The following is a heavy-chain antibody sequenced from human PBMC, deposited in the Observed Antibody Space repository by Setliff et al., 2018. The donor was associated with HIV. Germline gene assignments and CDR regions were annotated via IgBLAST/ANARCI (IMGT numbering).Heavy chain of an antibody. J-gene: IGHJ4*02. CDR2: IWADEITK. D-gene: IGHD5-12*01. V-gene: IGHV3-33*08. CDR3: ARDPPGSGFHLDY. Sequence: GGSLRLSCATSGFTFDSYSIIWVRQAPGKGLEWVAMIWADEITKFYADSVKGRFTISRDNPKNTMYLQMNTLRVEDTAVYYCARDPPGSGFHLDYWGQGTPVTVSS. CDR1: GFTFDSYS.